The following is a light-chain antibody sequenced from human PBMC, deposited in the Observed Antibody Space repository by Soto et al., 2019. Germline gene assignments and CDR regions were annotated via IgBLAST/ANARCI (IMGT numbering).Light chain of an antibody. CDR1: SDDVGSYNY. CDR3: SSYTGTSTLV. Sequence: QSVLTQPASVSGSPGQSITISCTGSSDDVGSYNYVSWYQQHPGKAPKLILFEVSDRPSGVSNRFSGSKSGNTASLVISGLQTEDEADYYCSSYTGTSTLVFGGGTQLTVL. J-gene: IGLJ2*01. CDR2: EVS. V-gene: IGLV2-14*01.